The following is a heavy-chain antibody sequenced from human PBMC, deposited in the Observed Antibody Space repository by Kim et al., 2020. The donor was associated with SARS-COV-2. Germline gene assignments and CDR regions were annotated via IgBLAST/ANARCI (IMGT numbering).Heavy chain of an antibody. J-gene: IGHJ4*02. V-gene: IGHV4-59*13. CDR1: GGSISSYY. CDR2: IYYSGST. CDR3: ARGSKKVGATNY. D-gene: IGHD1-26*01. Sequence: SETLSLTCTVSGGSISSYYWSWIRQPPGKGLEWIGYIYYSGSTNYNPSLKSRVTISVDTSKNQFSLKLSSVTAADTAVYYCARGSKKVGATNYWGQGTLVTVSS.